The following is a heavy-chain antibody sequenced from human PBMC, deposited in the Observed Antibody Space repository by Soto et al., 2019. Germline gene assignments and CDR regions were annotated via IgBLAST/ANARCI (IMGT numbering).Heavy chain of an antibody. J-gene: IGHJ4*02. D-gene: IGHD3-22*01. CDR1: GYTFTTYW. CDR2: IYPGDSDT. V-gene: IGHV5-51*01. CDR3: GRLDSSYYFDY. Sequence: LKISCKGSGYTFTTYWIGWVRQMPGKGLEWMGIIYPGDSDTTYSPSFQGQVTISADKTISTAYLQWNSLKASDSAMYYCGRLDSSYYFDYWGQGTLVTVSS.